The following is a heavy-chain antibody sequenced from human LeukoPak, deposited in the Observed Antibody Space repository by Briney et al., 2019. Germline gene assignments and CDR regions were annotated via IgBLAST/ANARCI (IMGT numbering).Heavy chain of an antibody. CDR2: IYYSGST. Sequence: KPSETLSLTCTVSGGSISSYYWSWIRRPPGKRLEWIGHIYYSGSTNYNPSLKSRVTISVDTSKNQFSLKLSSVTAADTAVYYCASRSSIWSGYQDTLYYFDSWGQGTLVTVSS. CDR3: ASRSSIWSGYQDTLYYFDS. J-gene: IGHJ4*02. D-gene: IGHD3-3*01. CDR1: GGSISSYY. V-gene: IGHV4-59*01.